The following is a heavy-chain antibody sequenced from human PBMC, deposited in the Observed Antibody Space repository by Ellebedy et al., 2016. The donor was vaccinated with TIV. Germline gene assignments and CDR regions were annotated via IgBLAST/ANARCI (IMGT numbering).Heavy chain of an antibody. D-gene: IGHD3-22*01. CDR3: AAPPAEYTDNSAFYSPPFDY. CDR2: TSYDGSKE. V-gene: IGHV3-30*04. CDR1: GFTLSKYA. J-gene: IGHJ4*02. Sequence: GESLKISCAASGFTLSKYAMHWVRQAPGKGLEWVAMTSYDGSKEYYADSVKGRFTISRDNSTNTVSLLMISLRAEDTAGYYCAAPPAEYTDNSAFYSPPFDYWGQGILVTVSS.